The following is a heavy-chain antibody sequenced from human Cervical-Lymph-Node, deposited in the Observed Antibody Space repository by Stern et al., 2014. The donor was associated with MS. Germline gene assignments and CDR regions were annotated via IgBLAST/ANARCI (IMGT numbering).Heavy chain of an antibody. J-gene: IGHJ6*02. CDR3: ARAGDYYTMDV. Sequence: QLVQSGPGLVKPSQTLSLTCTVSGGSISSGDYYWSWIRPRPGMGLEWIGYISSSGSTYYNQSLKSRITISADTSKNQFTLKLNSVTAADTAVYYCARAGDYYTMDVWGQGTTVTVSS. CDR2: ISSSGST. V-gene: IGHV4-31*03. CDR1: GGSISSGDYY. D-gene: IGHD1-1*01.